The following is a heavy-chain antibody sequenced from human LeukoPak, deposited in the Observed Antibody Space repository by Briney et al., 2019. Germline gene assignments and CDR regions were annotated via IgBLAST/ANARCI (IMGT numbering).Heavy chain of an antibody. V-gene: IGHV3-7*01. J-gene: IGHJ4*02. CDR2: IKKDGNEK. CDR3: ARDWIQLWSFDY. D-gene: IGHD5-18*01. Sequence: PGGSLRLSCAASGFTFSNYWMSWVRQAPGKGLEWVANIKKDGNEKYYLDSVKGRFTISRDNAKNSLYLQMNSLRAEDTAVYYCARDWIQLWSFDYWGQGTLVTVSS. CDR1: GFTFSNYW.